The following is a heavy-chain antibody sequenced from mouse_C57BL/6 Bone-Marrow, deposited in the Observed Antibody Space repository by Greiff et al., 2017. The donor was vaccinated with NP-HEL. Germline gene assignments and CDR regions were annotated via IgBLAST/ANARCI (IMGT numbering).Heavy chain of an antibody. V-gene: IGHV1-81*01. Sequence: QVQLKQSGAELARPGASVKLSCKASGYTFTSYGISWVKQRTGQGLEWIGEIYPRSGNTYYNEKFKGKATLTADKSSSTAYMELRSLTSEDSAVYFCARGDYDYDVWFAYWGQGTLVTVSA. CDR2: IYPRSGNT. CDR1: GYTFTSYG. CDR3: ARGDYDYDVWFAY. D-gene: IGHD2-4*01. J-gene: IGHJ3*01.